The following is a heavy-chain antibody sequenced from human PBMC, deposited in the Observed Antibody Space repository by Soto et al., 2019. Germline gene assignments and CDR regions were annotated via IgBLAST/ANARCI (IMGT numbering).Heavy chain of an antibody. CDR1: GGSISSGDYY. V-gene: IGHV4-30-4*01. Sequence: QVQLQESGPGLVKPSQTLSLTCTVSGGSISSGDYYWSWIRQPPGKGLEWIGYIYYSGSTYYNPSLETRVTISVDTSKSQFSLKLTSVTAADTAVYYCARVRGVTYFDYWGQGTLVTVSS. D-gene: IGHD3-10*01. J-gene: IGHJ4*02. CDR3: ARVRGVTYFDY. CDR2: IYYSGST.